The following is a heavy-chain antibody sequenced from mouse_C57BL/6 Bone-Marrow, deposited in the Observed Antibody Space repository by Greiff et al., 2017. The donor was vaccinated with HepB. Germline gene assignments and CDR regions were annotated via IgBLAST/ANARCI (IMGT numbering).Heavy chain of an antibody. J-gene: IGHJ2*01. D-gene: IGHD2-2*01. CDR3: ARRSIYYGYDWFAY. CDR2: IDPANGNT. Sequence: EVKLEESVAELVRPGASVKLSCTASGFNIKNTYMHWVKQRPEQGLEWIGRIDPANGNTKYAPKFQGKATITADTSSNTAYLQLSSLTSEDTAIYYCARRSIYYGYDWFAYWGQGTTLTVSS. CDR1: GFNIKNTY. V-gene: IGHV14-3*01.